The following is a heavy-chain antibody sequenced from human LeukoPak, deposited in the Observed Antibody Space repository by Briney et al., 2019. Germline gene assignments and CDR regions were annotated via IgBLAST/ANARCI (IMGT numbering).Heavy chain of an antibody. CDR2: IYYSGSA. D-gene: IGHD3-10*01. Sequence: SETLSLTCTVSGGSIGSSSYYWGWIRQPPGKGLEWIGSIYYSGSAYYNPSLKSRVTISVDTSKNQFSLKLSSVTAADTAVYYCARAGYGSGSYYQNFDYWGQGTLVTVSS. V-gene: IGHV4-39*07. CDR3: ARAGYGSGSYYQNFDY. CDR1: GGSIGSSSYY. J-gene: IGHJ4*02.